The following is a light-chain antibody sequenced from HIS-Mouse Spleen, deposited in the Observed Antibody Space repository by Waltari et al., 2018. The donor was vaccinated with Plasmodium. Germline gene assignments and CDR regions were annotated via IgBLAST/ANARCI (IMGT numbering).Light chain of an antibody. V-gene: IGLV3-10*01. CDR3: YSTDSSGNHRV. J-gene: IGLJ3*02. CDR1: ALPKNY. CDR2: EDS. Sequence: SYELTQPPSVSVSPGQTARITCSGDALPKNYASWYQRKSGQAPGLVIYEDSKRPSGIPERFSGSSSGTMATLTISGAQVEDEADYYCYSTDSSGNHRVFGGGTKLTVL.